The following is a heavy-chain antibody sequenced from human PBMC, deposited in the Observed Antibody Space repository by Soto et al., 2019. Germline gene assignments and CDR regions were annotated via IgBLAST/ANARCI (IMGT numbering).Heavy chain of an antibody. CDR3: TRRHCSGGGCYSDFDY. D-gene: IGHD2-15*01. CDR2: IKTKVESYAT. J-gene: IGHJ4*02. Sequence: EVQLVESGGGLVQPGGSLKLSCAASGFTLSGFDIHWVRQASGEGLEWVGRIKTKVESYATELAASVKGRFTISRDDPKNTAYLEMNSLKTEDRAVYYCTRRHCSGGGCYSDFDYWGQGTLVTVSS. CDR1: GFTLSGFD. V-gene: IGHV3-73*01.